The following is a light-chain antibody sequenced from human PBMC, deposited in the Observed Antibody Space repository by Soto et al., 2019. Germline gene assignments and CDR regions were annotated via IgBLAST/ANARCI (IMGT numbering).Light chain of an antibody. J-gene: IGKJ1*01. CDR3: MQGSYWPWT. Sequence: DIVLTQSPRSLPVTPGQPACIXXRAXQSVQYTDGKTYLHWFHQRPGQSPRXXLYKVSNRDPGVPDRFSGSGSGTDFTLEISRVEAEDVGVYYCMQGSYWPWTFGQGTKVDIK. CDR1: QSVQYTDGKTY. CDR2: KVS. V-gene: IGKV2-30*01.